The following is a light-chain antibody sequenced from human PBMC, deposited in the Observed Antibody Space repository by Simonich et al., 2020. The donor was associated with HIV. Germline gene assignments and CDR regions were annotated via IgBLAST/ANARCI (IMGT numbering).Light chain of an antibody. V-gene: IGKV3-15*01. Sequence: EIVMTQSPATLSVSTGERATLSCRAGQSVSSNLAWYQQKPGQAPRLLIYGASTRVTGIPARVSGSGSGTEFTLTISSLQSEDFAVYYCQQYNNWPPYTFGQGTKLEIK. J-gene: IGKJ2*01. CDR2: GAS. CDR1: QSVSSN. CDR3: QQYNNWPPYT.